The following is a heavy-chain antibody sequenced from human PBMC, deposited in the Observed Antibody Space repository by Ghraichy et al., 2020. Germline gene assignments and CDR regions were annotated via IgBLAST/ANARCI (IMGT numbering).Heavy chain of an antibody. V-gene: IGHV4-31*03. CDR3: ARDRHYDSSGFDY. Sequence: LSLTCTVPGGSISSARYYWTWIRQHPGKGLEWIGHIHNSGSTYYSASLKSRVTMSVDTSKNQLSLKLNSVTAADTAVYYCARDRHYDSSGFDYWGQGTLVTVSS. CDR2: IHNSGST. D-gene: IGHD3-22*01. J-gene: IGHJ4*02. CDR1: GGSISSARYY.